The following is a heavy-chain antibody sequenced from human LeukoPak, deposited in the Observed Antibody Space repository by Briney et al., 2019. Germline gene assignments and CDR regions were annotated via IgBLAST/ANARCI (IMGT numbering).Heavy chain of an antibody. CDR2: IIPIFGTA. Sequence: SVKVSCKASGGTFSSYAISWVRQAPGQGLEWVGGIIPIFGTANYAQKFQGGVTITADESTSTAYMELSSLRSEDTAVYYCARDSPERSKGYYDILTGYYPFDYWGQGTLVTVSS. CDR3: ARDSPERSKGYYDILTGYYPFDY. J-gene: IGHJ4*02. D-gene: IGHD3-9*01. V-gene: IGHV1-69*13. CDR1: GGTFSSYA.